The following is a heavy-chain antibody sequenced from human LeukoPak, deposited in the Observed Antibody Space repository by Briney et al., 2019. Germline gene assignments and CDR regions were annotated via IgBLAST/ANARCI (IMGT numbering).Heavy chain of an antibody. V-gene: IGHV4-34*01. CDR2: INHSGST. CDR3: ALGSVRVVLLDY. CDR1: GGSFSGYY. J-gene: IGHJ4*02. D-gene: IGHD3-10*02. Sequence: SETLSLTCAVYGGSFSGYYWSWIRQPPGKGLEWIGEINHSGSTNYNPSLKSRVTISVDTSKNQFSLKLSSVTAADTAVYYCALGSVRVVLLDYWGQGTLVTVSS.